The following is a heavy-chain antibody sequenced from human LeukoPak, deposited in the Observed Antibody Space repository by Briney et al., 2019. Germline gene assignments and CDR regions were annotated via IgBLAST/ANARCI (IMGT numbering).Heavy chain of an antibody. J-gene: IGHJ6*03. Sequence: EASVKVSCKASGYTFTSYGISWVRQAPGQGPEWMGWISTYNDNTNYAQKLQGRVTMTTDTSTSTAYMELRSLRSDDTAVYYCARDTYSSGWYGRYYYYMDVWGKGTTVTVSS. D-gene: IGHD6-19*01. CDR2: ISTYNDNT. CDR1: GYTFTSYG. CDR3: ARDTYSSGWYGRYYYYMDV. V-gene: IGHV1-18*01.